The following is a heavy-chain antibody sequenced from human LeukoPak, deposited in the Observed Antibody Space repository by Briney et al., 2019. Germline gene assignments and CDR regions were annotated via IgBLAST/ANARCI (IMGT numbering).Heavy chain of an antibody. CDR3: ARSTVGYRCTVTCCTPFDH. CDR2: INPHSGGT. CDR1: RYTFTDYY. V-gene: IGHV1-2*02. Sequence: ASVKVSCKASRYTFTDYYIHWVRQAPGQGLEWMGWINPHSGGTNFAQKFQGRVTMTRDTSISTAYMELKRLTSDDTAVYYCARSTVGYRCTVTCCTPFDHWGQGTLVTVSS. D-gene: IGHD4-17*01. J-gene: IGHJ4*02.